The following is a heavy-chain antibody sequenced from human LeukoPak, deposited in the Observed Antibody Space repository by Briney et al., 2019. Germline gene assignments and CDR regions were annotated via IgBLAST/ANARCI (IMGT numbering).Heavy chain of an antibody. V-gene: IGHV3-53*01. CDR3: AKLPSSGWLDY. CDR2: FYSGGNT. CDR1: GFTVSDNY. J-gene: IGHJ4*02. D-gene: IGHD6-19*01. Sequence: GGSLRLSCVVSGFTVSDNYMSWVRQAPGKGLEWVSAFYSGGNTYYTGSVKGRFIISRDSSKNTLYLQMNNLRPEDTAMYYCAKLPSSGWLDYWGQGTLVTVPS.